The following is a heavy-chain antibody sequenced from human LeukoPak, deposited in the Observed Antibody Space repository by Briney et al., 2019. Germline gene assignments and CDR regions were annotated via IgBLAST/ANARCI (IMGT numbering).Heavy chain of an antibody. CDR2: INGDGRNI. J-gene: IGHJ6*02. CDR1: GFTLSSYW. Sequence: GGSLRLSCVASGFTLSSYWMHWVRQDPRKGRVWVSRINGDGRNINYADSVRGRFTISRDNAKNTLYLQMNTLRVEDTAVYYCTRDLMDYDVSTGLHHYYMDVWGQGTTVTVSS. V-gene: IGHV3-74*01. CDR3: TRDLMDYDVSTGLHHYYMDV. D-gene: IGHD3-9*01.